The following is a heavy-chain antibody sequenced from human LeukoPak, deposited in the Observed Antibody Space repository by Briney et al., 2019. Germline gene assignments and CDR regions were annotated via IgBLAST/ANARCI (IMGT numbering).Heavy chain of an antibody. CDR3: ARGRGSSSWRGNFDY. CDR2: MNPNSGNT. J-gene: IGHJ4*02. V-gene: IGHV1-8*03. Sequence: ASVKVSCKASGYTFTSYDINWVRQATGQGLEWMGWMNPNSGNTGYAQKFQGRVTITRNTSISTAYLELSSLRSEDTAVYYCARGRGSSSWRGNFDYWGQGTLVTVSS. CDR1: GYTFTSYD. D-gene: IGHD6-13*01.